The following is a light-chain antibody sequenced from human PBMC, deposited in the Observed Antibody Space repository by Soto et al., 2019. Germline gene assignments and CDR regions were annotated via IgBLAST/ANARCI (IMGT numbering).Light chain of an antibody. CDR3: QQYNSYPIT. Sequence: DIQMTQSPSTLSASVGDSVTITCRASQSISSWLAWYQQKPGKAPKLLIYDASSLESGVPSRFSGSGSGTEFTLTISSLQSDDFGTYYCQQYNSYPITFGQGTLLEIK. CDR2: DAS. V-gene: IGKV1-5*01. J-gene: IGKJ5*01. CDR1: QSISSW.